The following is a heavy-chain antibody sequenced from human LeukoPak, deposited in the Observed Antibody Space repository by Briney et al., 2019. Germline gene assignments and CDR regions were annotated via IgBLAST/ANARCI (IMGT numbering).Heavy chain of an antibody. J-gene: IGHJ4*02. Sequence: GGSLRLSCGASGFIFSHYGMHWVRQAPGKGLEWVAYLEKDGDDIMHGDSVKGRFTISRDNSKNKVYLQMNSLRSEDTAVYYCAKDSGTLHGGPDFWGQGTLVSVSS. CDR1: GFIFSHYG. CDR3: AKDSGTLHGGPDF. V-gene: IGHV3-30*02. CDR2: LEKDGDDI. D-gene: IGHD3-10*01.